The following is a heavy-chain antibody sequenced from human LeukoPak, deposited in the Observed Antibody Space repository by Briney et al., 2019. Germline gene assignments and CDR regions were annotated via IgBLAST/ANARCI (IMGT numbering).Heavy chain of an antibody. CDR1: GFTFSSYW. CDR2: IKQDGSEK. D-gene: IGHD3-22*01. CDR3: ARDDSSGYYDY. J-gene: IGHJ4*02. V-gene: IGHV3-7*01. Sequence: PGGSLRLSCAASGFTFSSYWLSWVRQAPGKGLEWVANIKQDGSEKYYVDSVKGRFTISRDNAKNSLYLQMNSLRAEDTAVYYCARDDSSGYYDYWGQGTLVTVSS.